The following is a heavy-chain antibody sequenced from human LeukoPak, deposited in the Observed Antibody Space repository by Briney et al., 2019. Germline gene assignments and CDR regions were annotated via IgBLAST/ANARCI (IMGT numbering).Heavy chain of an antibody. D-gene: IGHD3-9*01. CDR2: INPKSGDT. CDR3: ARDDRMTIF. Sequence: GASVKVSCKASGYTFIDYYIHWVRQAPGQGLEWMGWINPKSGDTNYAQKFQDRVTMTRDTSTSTGYMELRSLRSEDTAVYYCARDDRMTIFWGQGTLVTVSS. CDR1: GYTFIDYY. J-gene: IGHJ4*02. V-gene: IGHV1-2*02.